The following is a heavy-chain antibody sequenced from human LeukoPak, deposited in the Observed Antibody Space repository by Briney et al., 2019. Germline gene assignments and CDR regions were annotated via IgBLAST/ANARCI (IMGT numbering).Heavy chain of an antibody. Sequence: PSETLSLTCTVSGGSINTSSYYWGWIRQPPGKGLEWIGSIYYSESTYYNASLRSRITMSVDTSKNQFSLKLSSVTAADTAVYYCARQARQTLPPYYFDSWGQGILVTVSS. CDR3: ARQARQTLPPYYFDS. CDR1: GGSINTSSYY. CDR2: IYYSEST. V-gene: IGHV4-39*01. J-gene: IGHJ4*02.